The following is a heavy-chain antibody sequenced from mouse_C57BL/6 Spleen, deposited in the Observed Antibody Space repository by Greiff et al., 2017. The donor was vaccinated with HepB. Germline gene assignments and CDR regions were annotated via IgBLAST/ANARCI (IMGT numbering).Heavy chain of an antibody. CDR3: ARHEDGNYLAWFAY. D-gene: IGHD2-1*01. Sequence: QVQLKESGPGLVAPSQSLSITCTVSGFSLTSYGVHWVRQPPGKGLEWLVVIWSDGSTTYNSALKSRLSISKDNSKSQVFLKMNSLKTDDTAMYYCARHEDGNYLAWFAYWGQRTLVTVSA. CDR1: GFSLTSYG. J-gene: IGHJ3*01. CDR2: IWSDGST. V-gene: IGHV2-6-1*01.